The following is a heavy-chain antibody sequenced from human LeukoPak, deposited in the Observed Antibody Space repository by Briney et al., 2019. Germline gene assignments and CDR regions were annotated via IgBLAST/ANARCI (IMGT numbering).Heavy chain of an antibody. V-gene: IGHV3-66*01. CDR1: GFTVSSNY. CDR3: ARDPSLYCGTTSCYDLDY. CDR2: IYSGGST. Sequence: SGGSLRLSCAASGFTVSSNYMSWVRQAPGKGLEWVSVIYSGGSTYYADSVKGRFTISRDNSKNTLYLQMNSLRAEDTAVYYCARDPSLYCGTTSCYDLDYWGQGTLVTVSS. D-gene: IGHD2-2*01. J-gene: IGHJ4*02.